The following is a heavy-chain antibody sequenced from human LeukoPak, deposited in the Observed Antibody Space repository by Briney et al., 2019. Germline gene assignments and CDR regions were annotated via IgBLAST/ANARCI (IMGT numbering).Heavy chain of an antibody. D-gene: IGHD1-20*01. Sequence: SETLSLTCTVSGGSISNPSFYWSWIRQPAGKGLEWIGRMQTSETFTYNPSLRGRVTISIDTSKNQFSLRLTSVTAADTAVYYCVRDGGTFITESSTDRHNWLDPWGQGSLVTVSS. V-gene: IGHV4-61*02. CDR1: GGSISNPSFY. J-gene: IGHJ5*02. CDR2: MQTSETF. CDR3: VRDGGTFITESSTDRHNWLDP.